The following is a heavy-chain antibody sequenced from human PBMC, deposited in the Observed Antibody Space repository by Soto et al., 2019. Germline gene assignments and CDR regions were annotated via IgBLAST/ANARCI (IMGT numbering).Heavy chain of an antibody. CDR1: GGTFRTYT. V-gene: IGHV1-69*02. D-gene: IGHD6-19*01. Sequence: QVQLVQSGAEVKRPGSSVKVSCQTSGGTFRTYTINWVRQAPGQGLEWMGRMIPILDVANYAQKFQGRVTITADKSTSTAHMELRSLRSEDTAVYYCARSIQEDIAVAGTKDIWFDPWGQVTLVTVSS. CDR2: MIPILDVA. J-gene: IGHJ5*02. CDR3: ARSIQEDIAVAGTKDIWFDP.